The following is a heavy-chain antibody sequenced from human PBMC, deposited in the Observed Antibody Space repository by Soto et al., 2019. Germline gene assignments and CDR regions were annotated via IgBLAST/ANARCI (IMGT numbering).Heavy chain of an antibody. CDR1: GFTFSRYW. J-gene: IGHJ6*02. D-gene: IGHD3-16*01. V-gene: IGHV3-74*01. CDR3: ASNYAYAEGYYWYGIDV. Sequence: GGSLRLSCAASGFTFSRYWMHWVRQAPGKGLMRVTRISSYGSDTHYADSVKGQFTISRDNAKNTLYLQMNSLRADDTAVYYCASNYAYAEGYYWYGIDVWGQGTTVTVSS. CDR2: ISSYGSDT.